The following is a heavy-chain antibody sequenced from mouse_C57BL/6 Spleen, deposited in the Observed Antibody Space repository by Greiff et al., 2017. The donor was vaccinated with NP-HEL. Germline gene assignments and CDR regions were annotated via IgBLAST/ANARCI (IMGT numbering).Heavy chain of an antibody. V-gene: IGHV1-54*01. J-gene: IGHJ2*01. CDR3: ARRGTGHLGRGDYFDY. D-gene: IGHD3-3*01. CDR1: GYAFTNYL. Sequence: QVQLQQSGAELVRPGTSVKVSCKASGYAFTNYLIEWVKQRPGQGLEWIGVINPGSGGTNYNEKFKGKATLTADKSSSTAYVQLSSLTSEDSAVYFCARRGTGHLGRGDYFDYWGQGTTLTVSS. CDR2: INPGSGGT.